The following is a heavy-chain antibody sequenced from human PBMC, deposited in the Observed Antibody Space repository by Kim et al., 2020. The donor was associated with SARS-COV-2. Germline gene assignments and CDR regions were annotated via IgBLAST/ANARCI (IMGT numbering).Heavy chain of an antibody. CDR1: GGSVSSGSYY. V-gene: IGHV4-61*01. CDR2: IYYSGST. D-gene: IGHD2-2*01. J-gene: IGHJ5*02. CDR3: ARGGGLGYCSSTSCYQFNWFDP. Sequence: SETLSLTCTVSGGSVSSGSYYWSWIRQPPGKGLEWIGYIYYSGSTNYNPSLKSRVTISVDTSKNQFSLKLSSVTAADTAVYYCARGGGLGYCSSTSCYQFNWFDPWGQGTLVTVSS.